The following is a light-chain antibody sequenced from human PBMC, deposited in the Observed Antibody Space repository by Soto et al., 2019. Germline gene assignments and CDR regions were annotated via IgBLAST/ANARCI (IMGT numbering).Light chain of an antibody. J-gene: IGLJ2*01. CDR2: DTS. CDR3: LLSYSGALPV. V-gene: IGLV7-46*01. Sequence: QAVVTQEPSLTVSPGGTVTLTCGSSTGAVTSGHYPYWFQQKPGQAPRTLIYDTSNKHSWTPARFSGSLLGGKAALTLSGAQPEDEADYYCLLSYSGALPVFGGGTKLTVL. CDR1: TGAVTSGHY.